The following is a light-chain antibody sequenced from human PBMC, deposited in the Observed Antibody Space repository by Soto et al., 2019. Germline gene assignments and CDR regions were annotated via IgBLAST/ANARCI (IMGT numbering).Light chain of an antibody. CDR3: QQRSNWPPNT. V-gene: IGKV3-11*01. CDR2: DAS. CDR1: QSVSSY. Sequence: EIVLTQSPAPLSLSPGERATLSCRASQSVSSYLAWYQQKPGQAPRLLIYDASNRATGIPARFSGSGSGTDFTLTISSLEPEDFAVYYCQQRSNWPPNTFGQGTRLEI. J-gene: IGKJ5*01.